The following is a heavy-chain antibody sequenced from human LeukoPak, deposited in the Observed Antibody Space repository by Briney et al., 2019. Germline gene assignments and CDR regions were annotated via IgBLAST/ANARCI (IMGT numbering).Heavy chain of an antibody. J-gene: IGHJ4*02. CDR2: IYYSEST. Sequence: SETLSLTCTVSGGSISSGDYYWSWIRQPPGKGLEWIGYIYYSESTYYNPSLKSRVTISVDTSKNQFSLTLSSVTAADTAVYYCARAQYSSGWYLDYWGQGTLVTVSS. V-gene: IGHV4-30-4*01. CDR1: GGSISSGDYY. D-gene: IGHD6-19*01. CDR3: ARAQYSSGWYLDY.